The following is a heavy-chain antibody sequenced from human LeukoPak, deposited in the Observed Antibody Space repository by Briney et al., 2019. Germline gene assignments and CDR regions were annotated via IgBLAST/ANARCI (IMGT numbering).Heavy chain of an antibody. D-gene: IGHD3-16*01. Sequence: SETLSLTCTVSGGSISSYYWSWIRQPPGKGLEWIGYIYYSGSTNYNPSLKSRVTISVDTSKNQFSLKLSSVTAADTAVYYCANYVGLRLGELANYFDYWGQGTLVTVSS. J-gene: IGHJ4*02. CDR2: IYYSGST. V-gene: IGHV4-59*08. CDR1: GGSISSYY. CDR3: ANYVGLRLGELANYFDY.